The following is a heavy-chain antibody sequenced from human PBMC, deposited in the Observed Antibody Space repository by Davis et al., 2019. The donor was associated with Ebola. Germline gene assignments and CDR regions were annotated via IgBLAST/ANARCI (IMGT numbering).Heavy chain of an antibody. V-gene: IGHV1-8*01. D-gene: IGHD3-10*01. Sequence: ASVKVSCKASAYTFTSYDINWVRQATGQGLEWMGWMNPNSGNTGYAQEFQGRITMTRNTSISTAYMELSSLRSDDTAVYYCARAPTWSEINYYCLDYWGQGTLVTVSS. CDR1: AYTFTSYD. CDR3: ARAPTWSEINYYCLDY. J-gene: IGHJ4*02. CDR2: MNPNSGNT.